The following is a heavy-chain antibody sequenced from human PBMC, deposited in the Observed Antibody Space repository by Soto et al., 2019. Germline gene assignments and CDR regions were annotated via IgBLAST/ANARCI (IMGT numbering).Heavy chain of an antibody. CDR2: IIPIFRTP. V-gene: IGHV1-69*01. J-gene: IGHJ5*02. D-gene: IGHD6-19*01. CDR1: GVTFSSFA. Sequence: QVQLVQSGAEVKQPGSSVKVSCQASGVTFSSFAISWVRQAPGQGLEWMGGIIPIFRTPNYAQNFQGRVTITADESTSSVYMELSRLRSEDTAVYYCARSTGSGFRPWTHRFNWFDPWGQGTLVTVSS. CDR3: ARSTGSGFRPWTHRFNWFDP.